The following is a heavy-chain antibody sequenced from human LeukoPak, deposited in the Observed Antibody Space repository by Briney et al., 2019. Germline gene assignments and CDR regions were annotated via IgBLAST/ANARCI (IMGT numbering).Heavy chain of an antibody. CDR3: ARDLYYGSGSFLDY. CDR1: GFXFSSYG. Sequence: GGSLRLFCEASGFXFSSYGIHWVRQAPGKGLEWLAVIWYDGTNKYYADSVKGRFTISRDNSKNTLYLQMNSLRAEDTAVYFCARDLYYGSGSFLDYWGQGTLVTVTS. J-gene: IGHJ4*02. V-gene: IGHV3-33*01. CDR2: IWYDGTNK. D-gene: IGHD3-10*01.